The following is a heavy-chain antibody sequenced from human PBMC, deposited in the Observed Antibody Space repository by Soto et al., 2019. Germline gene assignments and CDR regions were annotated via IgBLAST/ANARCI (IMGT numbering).Heavy chain of an antibody. CDR3: AKTATYVDGYDNTGYSSEDY. V-gene: IGHV3-30*18. D-gene: IGHD3-22*01. CDR1: GFTFSDFG. Sequence: LRLSCEVSGFTFSDFGLDWVRQAPGKGLEWVAIISHVGSKRFYADSVKGRFTISRDSSKNTLYPQMSSLRPEDTALYYCAKTATYVDGYDNTGYSSEDYWGHGTLVTVSS. J-gene: IGHJ4*01. CDR2: ISHVGSKR.